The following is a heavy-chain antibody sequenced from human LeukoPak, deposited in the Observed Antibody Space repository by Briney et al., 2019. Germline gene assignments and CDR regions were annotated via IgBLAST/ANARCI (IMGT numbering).Heavy chain of an antibody. J-gene: IGHJ6*03. CDR1: GGSISSSSYY. Sequence: SETLSLTCTVSGGSISSSSYYWGWIRQPPGKGLEWIGSIYHSGSTYYNPSLKSRVTISVDTSKNQFSLKLSSVTAADTAVYYCARRNYSGSHWYYYYYYMDVWGKGTTVTISS. D-gene: IGHD1-26*01. CDR3: ARRNYSGSHWYYYYYYMDV. CDR2: IYHSGST. V-gene: IGHV4-39*07.